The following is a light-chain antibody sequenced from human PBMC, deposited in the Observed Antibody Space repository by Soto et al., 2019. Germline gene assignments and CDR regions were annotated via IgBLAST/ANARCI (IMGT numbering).Light chain of an antibody. CDR1: NNDVGNYKL. CDR3: YSYAGTSTWV. V-gene: IGLV2-23*01. Sequence: QSVLTQPASVSESPGQSITISCTGTNNDVGNYKLVSWFQHHLGKAPKLIIYDGTKRPSGVSNRFSASQSGNTASLTISGLQAEDEADYYCYSYAGTSTWVFGGGTKLTVL. J-gene: IGLJ3*02. CDR2: DGT.